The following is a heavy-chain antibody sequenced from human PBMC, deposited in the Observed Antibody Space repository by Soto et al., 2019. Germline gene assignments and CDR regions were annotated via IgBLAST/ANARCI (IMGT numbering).Heavy chain of an antibody. J-gene: IGHJ5*02. CDR3: ARDRRLITMVRGVSLWFDP. Sequence: SETLSLTCAAYGGSFSGYYWSWIRQPPGKGLEWIGEINHSGSTNYNPSLKSRVTISVDTSKNQFSLKLSSVTAADTAVYYCARDRRLITMVRGVSLWFDPWGQGTLVTVSS. D-gene: IGHD3-10*01. CDR2: INHSGST. CDR1: GGSFSGYY. V-gene: IGHV4-34*01.